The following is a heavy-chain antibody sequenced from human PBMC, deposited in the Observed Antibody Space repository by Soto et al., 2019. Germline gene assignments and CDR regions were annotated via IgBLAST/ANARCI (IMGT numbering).Heavy chain of an antibody. CDR3: ARQGSNGAYYYYGMDV. CDR2: IYPGDSDT. CDR1: GYRFSSYW. Sequence: GESLKISCKGSGYRFSSYWIAWVRQMPGKGLEWMGIIYPGDSDTMYSPSFQGQVTFSADKSTSTAYLQWSSLKASDTAMYCCARQGSNGAYYYYGMDVWGQGTTVTVSS. D-gene: IGHD2-8*01. J-gene: IGHJ6*02. V-gene: IGHV5-51*01.